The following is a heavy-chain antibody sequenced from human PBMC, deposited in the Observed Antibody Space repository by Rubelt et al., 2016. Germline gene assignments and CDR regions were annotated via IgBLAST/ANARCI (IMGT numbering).Heavy chain of an antibody. CDR2: INAGNGNT. D-gene: IGHD6-19*01. Sequence: QVQLVQSGAEVKKPGASVKVSCKASEYSFTKNPIHWVRQAPGQRLEWMGWINAGNGNTQYSQKFQGRVTITRETSARTAYMGLSSLRSEDTAVYYCAREDTTDRGWYDALDIWGQGTMVTVSS. CDR3: AREDTTDRGWYDALDI. J-gene: IGHJ3*02. CDR1: EYSFTKNP. V-gene: IGHV1-3*01.